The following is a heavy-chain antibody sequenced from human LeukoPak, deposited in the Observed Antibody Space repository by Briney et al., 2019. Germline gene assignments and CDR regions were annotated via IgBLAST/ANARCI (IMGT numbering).Heavy chain of an antibody. D-gene: IGHD2-2*01. CDR1: GYTFTSYG. V-gene: IGHV1-18*01. J-gene: IGHJ6*02. CDR3: ARDELGDIVVVPAVHSSHYYYYYGMDV. CDR2: ISAYNGNT. Sequence: GASVKVSCKASGYTFTSYGISWVRQAPGQGLEWMGWISAYNGNTNYAQKLQGRVTMTTDTSTSTAYMELRSLRSDDTAVYYCARDELGDIVVVPAVHSSHYYYYYGMDVWGQGTTVTVSS.